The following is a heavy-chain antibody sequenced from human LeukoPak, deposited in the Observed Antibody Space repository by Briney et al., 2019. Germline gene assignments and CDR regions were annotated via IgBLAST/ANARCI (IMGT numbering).Heavy chain of an antibody. D-gene: IGHD3-10*01. CDR2: INQDGTEK. CDR1: GLPFSTYW. CDR3: AKVAKYYYGPETYYFFEQ. V-gene: IGHV3-7*01. J-gene: IGHJ4*02. Sequence: PGGSLRLSCAASGLPFSTYWMSWVRQAPGKGLEWVANINQDGTEKYYVDSVKGRFTISRDYAKNSLYLQMNSLRVEDTAVYYCAKVAKYYYGPETYYFFEQWGQGTPVTASS.